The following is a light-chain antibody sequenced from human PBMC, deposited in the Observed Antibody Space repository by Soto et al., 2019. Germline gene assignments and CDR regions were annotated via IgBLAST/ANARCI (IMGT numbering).Light chain of an antibody. Sequence: DIQMTQSPSIVSASVGDRVTITCRASQSVITWLAWYQQKPGKAPKLLIFEASALARGVPSRFSGTGSGTDFTLTISGLQPDDFATYYCQQYDSHRGSFGQGTKLEIK. CDR1: QSVITW. V-gene: IGKV1-5*01. J-gene: IGKJ2*01. CDR2: EAS. CDR3: QQYDSHRGS.